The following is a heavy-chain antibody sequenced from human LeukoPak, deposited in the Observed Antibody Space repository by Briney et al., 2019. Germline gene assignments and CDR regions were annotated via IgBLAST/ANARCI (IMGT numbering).Heavy chain of an antibody. D-gene: IGHD5-18*01. J-gene: IGHJ4*02. CDR1: GFTFSSYA. V-gene: IGHV3-30-3*01. Sequence: GGSLRLSCAASGFTFSSYAMHWVRQAPGKGLEWVVVISYDGSNKYYADSVKGRFTISRDNSKNTLYLQMNSLRAEDTAVYYCARDFGLWLHYFDYWGQGTLVTVSS. CDR3: ARDFGLWLHYFDY. CDR2: ISYDGSNK.